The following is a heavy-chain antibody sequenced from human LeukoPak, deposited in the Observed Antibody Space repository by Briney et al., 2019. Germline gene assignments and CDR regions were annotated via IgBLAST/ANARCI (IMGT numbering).Heavy chain of an antibody. CDR1: GFTFSSYS. CDR3: ARDPGYSYGHDY. D-gene: IGHD5-18*01. Sequence: GGSLRLSCAASGFTFSSYSMNWVRQAPGKGLEWVSSISSSSSYIYYADSVKGLFTISRDNAKNSVYLHMNSLRAEDTPVYYCARDPGYSYGHDYWGQGTLVTVSS. J-gene: IGHJ4*02. CDR2: ISSSSSYI. V-gene: IGHV3-21*01.